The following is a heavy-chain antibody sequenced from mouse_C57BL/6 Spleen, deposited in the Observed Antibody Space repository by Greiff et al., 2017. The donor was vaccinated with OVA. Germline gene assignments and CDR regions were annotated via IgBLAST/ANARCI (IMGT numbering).Heavy chain of an antibody. CDR3: ARRGSSPWFAY. D-gene: IGHD1-1*01. Sequence: QVQLKESGAELARPGASVKMSCKASGYTFTSYTMHWVKQWPGQGLEWIGYINPSSGYTKYNQKFKDKATLTADKSSSTAYMQLSSLTSEDSAVYYCARRGSSPWFAYWGQGTLVTVSA. V-gene: IGHV1-4*01. J-gene: IGHJ3*01. CDR1: GYTFTSYT. CDR2: INPSSGYT.